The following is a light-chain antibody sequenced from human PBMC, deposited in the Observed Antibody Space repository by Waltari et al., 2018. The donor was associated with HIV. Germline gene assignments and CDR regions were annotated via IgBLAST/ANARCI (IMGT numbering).Light chain of an antibody. J-gene: IGKJ4*01. CDR1: HNILYNSNNKNY. CDR3: QQFFSAPLT. CDR2: WAS. V-gene: IGKV4-1*01. Sequence: DIVMTQSTESRAVSLGERPTIKCKSSHNILYNSNNKNYLAWYQQKPGQPPRLLFSWASTRQSGVPDRFSGGGSGTDFTLIIHKLQPEDVALYFCQQFFSAPLTFGGGTKVEI.